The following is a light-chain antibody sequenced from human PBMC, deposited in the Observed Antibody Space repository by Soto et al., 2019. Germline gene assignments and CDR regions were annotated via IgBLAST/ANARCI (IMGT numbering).Light chain of an antibody. V-gene: IGKV3-20*01. CDR3: QQYSGSPWT. CDR2: RAS. J-gene: IGKJ1*01. Sequence: EIVLTQSPGTLSLSPGERATLSCRAKQNINNNYLAWYQQKPGQAPRLLIYRASTRATGIPDRISGSGSGTDFTLTISRLGPEDFALYYCQQYSGSPWTFGRGTKVEVK. CDR1: QNINNNY.